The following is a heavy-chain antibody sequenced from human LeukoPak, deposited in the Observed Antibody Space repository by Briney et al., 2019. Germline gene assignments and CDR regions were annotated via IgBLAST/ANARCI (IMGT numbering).Heavy chain of an antibody. D-gene: IGHD2-15*01. CDR1: GGSFSGYY. CDR3: AIGGRGFDY. Sequence: SETLSLTCAVYGGSFSGYYWSLIRQPPGKGLEWIGEINHSGSTNYNPSLKSRVTISVDTSKNQFSLKLSSVTAADTAVYYCAIGGRGFDYWGQGTLVTVSS. J-gene: IGHJ4*02. V-gene: IGHV4-34*01. CDR2: INHSGST.